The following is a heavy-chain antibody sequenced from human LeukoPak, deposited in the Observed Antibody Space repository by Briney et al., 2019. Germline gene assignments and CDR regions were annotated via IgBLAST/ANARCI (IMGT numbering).Heavy chain of an antibody. Sequence: SETLSLTCTVSGGSISSYYWSWIRQPPGKGLEWIGYIYYSGSTNYSPSLKSRVTISVDTSKNQFSLKLSSVTAADTAVYYCARDRFGITIFGVMDVWGQGTTVTVSS. D-gene: IGHD3-3*01. CDR2: IYYSGST. CDR1: GGSISSYY. CDR3: ARDRFGITIFGVMDV. J-gene: IGHJ6*02. V-gene: IGHV4-59*01.